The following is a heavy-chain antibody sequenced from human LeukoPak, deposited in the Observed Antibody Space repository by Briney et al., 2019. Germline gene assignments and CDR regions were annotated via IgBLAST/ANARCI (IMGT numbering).Heavy chain of an antibody. Sequence: GGSLRLSCAASGFTFNTFNMNWVRQAPGKGLEWVSSITSGGDYVYYADSVKGRFTTSRDNAKNSLSLQLNSLRVEDTAVYYCARGHYDVLAASYKWTPDYWGQGTLVAVSS. CDR1: GFTFNTFN. D-gene: IGHD3-9*01. CDR3: ARGHYDVLAASYKWTPDY. V-gene: IGHV3-21*01. J-gene: IGHJ4*02. CDR2: ITSGGDYV.